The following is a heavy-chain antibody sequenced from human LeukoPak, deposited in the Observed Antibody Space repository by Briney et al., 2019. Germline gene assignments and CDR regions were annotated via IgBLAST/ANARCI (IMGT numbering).Heavy chain of an antibody. CDR1: GFTFSSYA. Sequence: GGSLRLSCAASGFTFSSYAMSWVRQAPGKGLEWVSAISGSGGSTYYADSVKGRFTISRDNSKNTLYLQMYSLRAEDTAVYYCARTLGGSYYQWFDPWGQGTLVTVSS. CDR3: ARTLGGSYYQWFDP. CDR2: ISGSGGST. J-gene: IGHJ5*02. D-gene: IGHD1-26*01. V-gene: IGHV3-23*01.